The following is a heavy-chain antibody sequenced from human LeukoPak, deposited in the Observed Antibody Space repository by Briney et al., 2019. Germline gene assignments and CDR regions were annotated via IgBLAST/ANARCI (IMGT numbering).Heavy chain of an antibody. D-gene: IGHD3/OR15-3a*01. V-gene: IGHV4-39*07. CDR1: GGSISSSSYY. CDR3: ARVSNEGLWFDY. J-gene: IGHJ4*02. Sequence: SETLSLTCTVSGGSISSSSYYWAWIRQPPGKGLEYIGSYSGSTYYNPSLKSRVTISVDTSKNQFSLKLSSVTAADTAVYYCARVSNEGLWFDYWGQGTLVTVSS. CDR2: YSGST.